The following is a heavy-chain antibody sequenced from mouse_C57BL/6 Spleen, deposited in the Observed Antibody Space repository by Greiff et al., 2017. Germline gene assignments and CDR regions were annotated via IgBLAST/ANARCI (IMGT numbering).Heavy chain of an antibody. J-gene: IGHJ4*01. CDR1: GFNIKDDY. D-gene: IGHD1-1*01. V-gene: IGHV14-4*01. CDR3: TTEGNGPYGGSMDY. CDR2: IDPENGDT. Sequence: VQLKESGAELVRPGASVKLSCKASGFNIKDDYMHWVKQRPEQGLEWIGWIDPENGDTEYASKFQGKATITADTASNTAYLQLSSLPSQDTSVYSGTTEGNGPYGGSMDYWGQGTSGTVSS.